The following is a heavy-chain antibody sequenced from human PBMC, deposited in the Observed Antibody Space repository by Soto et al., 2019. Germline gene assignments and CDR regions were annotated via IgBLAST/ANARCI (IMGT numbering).Heavy chain of an antibody. Sequence: QVQLQESGPGLVKPSETLSLTCTVSGGSISSYYWSWIRQPPGKGLERIGYIYYSGSTNYNPSLKSRVTISVDTSKNQFSLKLSSVTAADTAVYYCARDDGYSSSWSTNAFDIWGQGTMVTVSS. J-gene: IGHJ3*02. D-gene: IGHD6-13*01. CDR2: IYYSGST. CDR1: GGSISSYY. V-gene: IGHV4-59*01. CDR3: ARDDGYSSSWSTNAFDI.